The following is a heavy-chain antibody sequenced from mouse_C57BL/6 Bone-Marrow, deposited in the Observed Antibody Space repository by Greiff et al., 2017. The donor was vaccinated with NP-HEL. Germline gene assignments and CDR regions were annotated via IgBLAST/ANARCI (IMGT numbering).Heavy chain of an antibody. V-gene: IGHV5-4*01. CDR1: GFTFSSYA. CDR2: ISDGGSYT. J-gene: IGHJ2*01. Sequence: EVKLVESGGGLVKPGGSLKLSCAASGFTFSSYAMSWVRQTPEKRLEWVATISDGGSYTYYPDNVKGRFTSSRDNAKNNLYLQMSHLKSEDTAMYYCARDPLRPFDYWGQGTTLTVSS. CDR3: ARDPLRPFDY.